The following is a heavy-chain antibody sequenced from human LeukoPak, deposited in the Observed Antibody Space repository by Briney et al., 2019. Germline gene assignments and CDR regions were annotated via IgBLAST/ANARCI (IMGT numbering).Heavy chain of an antibody. V-gene: IGHV3-48*01. CDR1: GFTFSSYS. CDR3: ARASYDFWSGLDY. Sequence: GGSLRLSCAASGFTFSSYSMNWVRQAPGKGLEWVSYISSSSSTIYYADSVKGRFTISRDNAKNSLYLQMNSLRAEDTAVYYCARASYDFWSGLDYWGQGTLVTVSS. J-gene: IGHJ4*02. D-gene: IGHD3-3*01. CDR2: ISSSSSTI.